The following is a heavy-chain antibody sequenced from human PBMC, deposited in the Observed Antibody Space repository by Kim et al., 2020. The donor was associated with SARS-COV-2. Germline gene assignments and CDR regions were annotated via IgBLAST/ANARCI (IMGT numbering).Heavy chain of an antibody. Sequence: SVKVSCKASGGTFSNYAISWVRQAPGQGLEWMGGIIPIFGATNYAQKFQGRVTITADKFTTTAHMELSSLKSEDTAVYYCAKSSGFGVITAKFYFDSWGQGTLVTVSS. D-gene: IGHD1-20*01. CDR1: GGTFSNYA. J-gene: IGHJ4*02. V-gene: IGHV1-69*06. CDR3: AKSSGFGVITAKFYFDS. CDR2: IIPIFGAT.